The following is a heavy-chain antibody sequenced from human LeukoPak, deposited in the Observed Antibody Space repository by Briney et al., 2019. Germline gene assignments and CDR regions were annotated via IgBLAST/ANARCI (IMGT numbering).Heavy chain of an antibody. CDR3: VRDVGGDSSGFDF. Sequence: PGGSLRLSCAASGFTLSNYYMSWVRQAPGKGLEWASVIYSGGSTYYADSVKGRLTISRDNSKNTLYLQMNSLRAEDTAVYYCVRDVGGDSSGFDFWGQGTLVTVPS. CDR1: GFTLSNYY. J-gene: IGHJ4*02. D-gene: IGHD3-22*01. V-gene: IGHV3-66*01. CDR2: IYSGGST.